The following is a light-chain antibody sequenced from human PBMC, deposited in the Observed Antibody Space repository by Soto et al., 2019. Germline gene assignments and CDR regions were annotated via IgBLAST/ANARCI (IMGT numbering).Light chain of an antibody. CDR1: QSIRHF. CDR2: DAS. J-gene: IGKJ1*01. Sequence: DIVLEKSPSKLSLSPGERATLSCRASQSIRHFLGWYQQKPGQAPRLLIYDASNRATGIPPRFSGSGSGTDFTLTISSLEPEDFAVYYCQQYGRSPRTFGQGTKVDIK. V-gene: IGKV3-11*01. CDR3: QQYGRSPRT.